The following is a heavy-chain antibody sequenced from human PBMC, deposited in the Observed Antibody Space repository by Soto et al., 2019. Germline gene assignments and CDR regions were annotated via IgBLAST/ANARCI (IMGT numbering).Heavy chain of an antibody. D-gene: IGHD3-22*01. Sequence: SETLSLTXTVSGGSISSGGYYWSWIRQHPGKGLEWIGYIYYSGSTYYNPSLKSRVTISVDTSKNQFSLKLSSVTAAATAVYYCAGGYSSGYYPFDYWGQGTLVTVSS. J-gene: IGHJ4*02. CDR2: IYYSGST. V-gene: IGHV4-31*02. CDR3: AGGYSSGYYPFDY. CDR1: GGSISSGGYY.